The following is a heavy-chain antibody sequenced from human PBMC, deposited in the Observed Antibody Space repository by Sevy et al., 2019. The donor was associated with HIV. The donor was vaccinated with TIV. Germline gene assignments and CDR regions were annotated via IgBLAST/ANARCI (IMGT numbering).Heavy chain of an antibody. D-gene: IGHD6-19*01. Sequence: GGSLRLSCAASGCTFTNYAMNWVRQAPGKGLEWVSSISGSGGTTYYADSVQGRFTISRGKSKNTLYLQMNSLRAVDTVVYYCAKVLARGVAVAGTALGIDVWGKGTTVTVSS. V-gene: IGHV3-23*01. CDR2: ISGSGGTT. CDR1: GCTFTNYA. CDR3: AKVLARGVAVAGTALGIDV. J-gene: IGHJ6*04.